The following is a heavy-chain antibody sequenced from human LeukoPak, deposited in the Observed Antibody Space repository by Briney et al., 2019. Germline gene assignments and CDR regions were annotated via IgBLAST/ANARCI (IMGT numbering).Heavy chain of an antibody. J-gene: IGHJ4*02. CDR2: IYTSGST. D-gene: IGHD6-13*01. V-gene: IGHV4-61*02. CDR1: GGSIISGSYY. CDR3: ARDPNSSSWYFDY. Sequence: PSETLSLTCTVSGGSIISGSYYWSWIRQPAGKGLEWIGRIYTSGSTNYNPSLKSRVTISVDTSKNQFSLKLSSVTAADTAVYYCARDPNSSSWYFDYWGQGTLVTVSS.